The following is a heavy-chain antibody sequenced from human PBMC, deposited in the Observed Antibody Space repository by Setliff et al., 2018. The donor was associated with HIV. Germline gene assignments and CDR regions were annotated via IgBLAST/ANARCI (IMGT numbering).Heavy chain of an antibody. CDR3: ARITGDSGHPRFFDY. Sequence: SVKVSCKTFGDSFSTDAISWVRQAPGEGLEWVGGIIPVMETANYAQKFQGRVTITADESSATAYMELSSLSPDDTAVYYCARITGDSGHPRFFDYWGQGTLVTVSS. J-gene: IGHJ4*02. CDR1: GDSFSTDA. V-gene: IGHV1-69*13. D-gene: IGHD1-26*01. CDR2: IIPVMETA.